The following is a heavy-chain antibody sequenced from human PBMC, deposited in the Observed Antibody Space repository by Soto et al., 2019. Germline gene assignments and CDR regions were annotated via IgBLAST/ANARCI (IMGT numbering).Heavy chain of an antibody. J-gene: IGHJ3*02. V-gene: IGHV3-64*01. D-gene: IGHD3-3*01. Sequence: GGSLRLSCAASGFTFSSYAMHWVRQAPGKGLEYVSAISSNGGSTYYANSVKGRFTISRDNSKNTLYLQMGSLRAEDMAVYYCARVPPALYDFWSGYLGAFDIWGQGTMVTVSS. CDR2: ISSNGGST. CDR1: GFTFSSYA. CDR3: ARVPPALYDFWSGYLGAFDI.